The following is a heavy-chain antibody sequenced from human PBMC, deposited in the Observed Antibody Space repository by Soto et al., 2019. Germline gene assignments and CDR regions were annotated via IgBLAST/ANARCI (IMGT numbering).Heavy chain of an antibody. D-gene: IGHD3-22*01. CDR3: AKAHEYYYDSSGTELNYYYGMDV. V-gene: IGHV3-23*01. CDR2: ISGSGGST. CDR1: GFTFSSYA. J-gene: IGHJ6*02. Sequence: GGSLRLSCAASGFTFSSYAMSWVRQAPGKGLEWVSAISGSGGSTYYADSVKGRFTISRDNSKNTLYLQMNSLRAEDTAVYYCAKAHEYYYDSSGTELNYYYGMDVWGQGTTVTV.